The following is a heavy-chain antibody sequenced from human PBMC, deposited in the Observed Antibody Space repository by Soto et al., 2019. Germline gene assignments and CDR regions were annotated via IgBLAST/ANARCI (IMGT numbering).Heavy chain of an antibody. V-gene: IGHV3-72*01. J-gene: IGHJ4*02. CDR1: GFTFSDHY. CDR3: STRVNIVTTRTDY. Sequence: GGSLRLSCAASGFTFSDHYMDWVRLAPGKGLEWVGRIKNKANSYITQYAASVKGRFTISRDDSKNSLYLQMDSLKTEDTAVYFCSTRVNIVTTRTDYWGQGSLVTVSS. D-gene: IGHD5-12*01. CDR2: IKNKANSYIT.